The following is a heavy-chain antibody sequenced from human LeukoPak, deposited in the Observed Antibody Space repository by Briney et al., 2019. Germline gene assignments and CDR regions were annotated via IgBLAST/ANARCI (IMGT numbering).Heavy chain of an antibody. D-gene: IGHD6-19*01. V-gene: IGHV3-49*03. J-gene: IGHJ4*02. Sequence: GGSLRLSCTASGFTFGDYLMSWFRQAPGKGLEWIGFISGGTTEYAASVKGRFTISRDDSTSIAYPQMNSLTTEDTAVYYCSRGSGWLSVYWGQGTLVTVSS. CDR1: GFTFGDYL. CDR2: ISGGTT. CDR3: SRGSGWLSVY.